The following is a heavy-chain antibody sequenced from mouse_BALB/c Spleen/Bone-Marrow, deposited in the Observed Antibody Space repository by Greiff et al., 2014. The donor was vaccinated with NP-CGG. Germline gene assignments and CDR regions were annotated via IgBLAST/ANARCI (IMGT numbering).Heavy chain of an antibody. CDR3: TTLARSDFDY. D-gene: IGHD3-1*01. CDR2: IYPGNSDT. Sequence: EVKVEESGTVLARPGAAVKMSCKASGYTFSNYWMHWVKQRPGQGLEWIGTIYPGNSDTTYNQKFKGKAKLTAVTSTSSAYMELSSLTNEDSAVYYGTTLARSDFDYWGQGTTPTVSS. J-gene: IGHJ2*01. CDR1: GYTFSNYW. V-gene: IGHV1-5*01.